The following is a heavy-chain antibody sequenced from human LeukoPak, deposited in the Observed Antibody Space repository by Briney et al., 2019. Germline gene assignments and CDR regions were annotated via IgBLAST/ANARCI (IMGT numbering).Heavy chain of an antibody. CDR2: ISSSSSYI. Sequence: PGGSLRLSCAASGFTFSSYSMNWVRQAPGKGLEWVSSISSSSSYIFYADSVKGRFTISRDNAKNSLYLQMNSLRAEDTAVYYCARDDYGGNTNDYWGQGTLVTVSS. J-gene: IGHJ4*02. V-gene: IGHV3-21*01. D-gene: IGHD4-23*01. CDR1: GFTFSSYS. CDR3: ARDDYGGNTNDY.